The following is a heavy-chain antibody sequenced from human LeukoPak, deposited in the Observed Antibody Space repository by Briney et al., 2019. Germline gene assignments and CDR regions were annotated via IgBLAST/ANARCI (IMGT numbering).Heavy chain of an antibody. D-gene: IGHD2-15*01. CDR2: IYYSGST. CDR1: GGSISSYY. Sequence: SETLSLTCTVSGGSISSYYWSWIRQPPGKGLEWIGYIYYSGSTNYNPSLKSRVTISVDTSKNQFSLKLSSVTAADTAVYYCARQAYCNGGSCYLGYYYYYMDVWGKGTTVTVSS. V-gene: IGHV4-59*01. CDR3: ARQAYCNGGSCYLGYYYYYMDV. J-gene: IGHJ6*03.